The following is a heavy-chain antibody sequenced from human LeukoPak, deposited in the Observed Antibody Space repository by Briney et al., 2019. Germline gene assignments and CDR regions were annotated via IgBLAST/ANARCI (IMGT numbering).Heavy chain of an antibody. CDR2: IYYSGST. Sequence: SETLSFTCTVSGGSISSSSYYWGWIRQPPGKGLEWIGSIYYSGSTYYNPSLKSRVTISVDTSKNQFSLKLSSVTAADTAVYYCARSMYYYDSSGYYDAFDIWGQGTMVTVSS. D-gene: IGHD3-22*01. J-gene: IGHJ3*02. CDR1: GGSISSSSYY. V-gene: IGHV4-39*01. CDR3: ARSMYYYDSSGYYDAFDI.